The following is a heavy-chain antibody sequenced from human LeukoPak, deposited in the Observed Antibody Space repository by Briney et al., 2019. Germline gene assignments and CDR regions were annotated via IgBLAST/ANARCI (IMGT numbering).Heavy chain of an antibody. Sequence: GASVKVTCKASGYTFTSYYMHWVRQAPGQGLEWMGIINPSGGSTSYAQKFQGRVTMTRDTSTSTVYMELSSLRSEDTAVYYCARSHTAMVLVYWGQGTLVTVSS. D-gene: IGHD5-18*01. V-gene: IGHV1-46*01. CDR1: GYTFTSYY. CDR3: ARSHTAMVLVY. J-gene: IGHJ4*02. CDR2: INPSGGST.